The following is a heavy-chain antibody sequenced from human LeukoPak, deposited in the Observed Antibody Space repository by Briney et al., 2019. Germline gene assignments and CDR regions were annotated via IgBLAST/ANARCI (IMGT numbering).Heavy chain of an antibody. Sequence: GESLRISCKGSGYSFTTYWIGWVRQMPGKGLEWMGIIYPGDSDTRYSPSFQGQVTISADKSITTAYLQWSSLKASDTAMYYCATHPGSTGLYAFDIWGQGTMVTVSS. CDR3: ATHPGSTGLYAFDI. D-gene: IGHD2-2*01. CDR1: GYSFTTYW. V-gene: IGHV5-51*01. J-gene: IGHJ3*02. CDR2: IYPGDSDT.